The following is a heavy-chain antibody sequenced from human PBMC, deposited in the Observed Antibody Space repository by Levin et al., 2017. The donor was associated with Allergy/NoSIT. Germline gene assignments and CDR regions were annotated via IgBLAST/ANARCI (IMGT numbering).Heavy chain of an antibody. CDR1: GFTFSDYY. CDR2: ISSSGSTI. CDR3: ARDTAIFGVVSGGWFDP. J-gene: IGHJ5*02. V-gene: IGHV3-11*01. D-gene: IGHD3-3*01. Sequence: GESLKISCAASGFTFSDYYMSWIRQAPGKGLEWVSYISSSGSTIYYADSVKGRFTISRDNAKNSLYLQMNSLRAEDTAVYYCARDTAIFGVVSGGWFDPWGQGTLVTVSS.